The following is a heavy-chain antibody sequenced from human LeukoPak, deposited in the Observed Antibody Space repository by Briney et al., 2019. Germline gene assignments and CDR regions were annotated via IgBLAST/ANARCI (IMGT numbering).Heavy chain of an antibody. CDR1: GYSISSGYY. J-gene: IGHJ4*02. D-gene: IGHD3-10*01. V-gene: IGHV4-38-2*01. CDR3: ASLYYGSGSYYKGT. Sequence: SETLSLTCAVSGYSISSGYYWGWIRQPPGKGLEWIGSIYHSGSTYYSPSLKSRVTISVDTSKNQFSLKLSSVTAADTAVYYCASLYYGSGSYYKGTWGQGTLVTVSS. CDR2: IYHSGST.